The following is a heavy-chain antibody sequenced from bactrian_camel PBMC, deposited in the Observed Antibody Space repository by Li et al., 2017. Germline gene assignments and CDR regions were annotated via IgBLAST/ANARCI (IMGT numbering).Heavy chain of an antibody. CDR1: GCTQRSGC. J-gene: IGHJ4*01. Sequence: QVQLVESGGGSVQAGGSLSLSCAARGCTQRSGCLAWFRQVPGKEREMVAQIQDDGMKHYGGTAKGRFTISKDVAKDTLDLRMTSLKPEDSGMYYCAAAGWVRAWLDQRDYIHWGQGTQVTVS. D-gene: IGHD1*01. CDR3: AAAGWVRAWLDQRDYIH. CDR2: IQDDGMK. V-gene: IGHV3S55*01.